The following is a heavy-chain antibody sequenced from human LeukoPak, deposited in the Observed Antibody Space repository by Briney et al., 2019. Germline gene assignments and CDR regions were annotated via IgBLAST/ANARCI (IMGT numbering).Heavy chain of an antibody. V-gene: IGHV3-23*01. D-gene: IGHD1-26*01. CDR2: ISGSGGST. CDR1: GFTFSSYA. J-gene: IGHJ4*02. Sequence: QAGGSLRLSCAASGFTFSSYAISWVRQAPGKGVEWVSAISGSGGSTYYADSVKGRFTISRDNSKNTLYLQMNSLRAEDTAVYYCAAWGYSGSYVWDYWGQGTLVTVSS. CDR3: AAWGYSGSYVWDY.